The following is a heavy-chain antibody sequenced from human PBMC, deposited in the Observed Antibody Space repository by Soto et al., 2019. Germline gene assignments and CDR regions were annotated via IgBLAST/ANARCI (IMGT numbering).Heavy chain of an antibody. CDR2: IYNSGGT. Sequence: QVQLQESGPGLVKPSETLSLTCTVSGGSVSSGSYSWSWIRQPPGKGLEWIGYIYNSGGTNYNPSLKSRVTISVDTSKNQFSLKLSSVTAADTAVYYCARVGVRLGRIAARPQADPYYYPMDVWGQGTTVTVSS. D-gene: IGHD6-6*01. V-gene: IGHV4-61*01. CDR3: ARVGVRLGRIAARPQADPYYYPMDV. CDR1: GGSVSSGSYS. J-gene: IGHJ6*02.